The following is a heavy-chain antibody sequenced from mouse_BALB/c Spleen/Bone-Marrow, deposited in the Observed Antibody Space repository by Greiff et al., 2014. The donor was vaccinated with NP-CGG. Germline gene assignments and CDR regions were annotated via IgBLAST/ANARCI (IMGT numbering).Heavy chain of an antibody. D-gene: IGHD2-1*01. Sequence: EVNVVESGGGLVQPGGSRKLSCAASGFTFSSFGMHWVRQAPEKGLEWVAYISSGSSTIYYAGTVKGRFTISRDNPKNTLFLQMTSLRSEDTAMYYCARYGNYFYAMDYWGQGTSVTVSS. V-gene: IGHV5-17*02. CDR3: ARYGNYFYAMDY. CDR2: ISSGSSTI. J-gene: IGHJ4*01. CDR1: GFTFSSFG.